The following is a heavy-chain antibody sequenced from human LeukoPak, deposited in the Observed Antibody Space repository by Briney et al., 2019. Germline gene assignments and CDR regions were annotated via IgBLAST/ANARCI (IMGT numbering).Heavy chain of an antibody. J-gene: IGHJ3*02. Sequence: SVKVSCKASGGTFSSYTISWVRQAPGQGLEWMGRIIPILGIANYAQKFQGRVTITADKSTSTAYMELRSLRSEDTAVYYCARGVVVPAASGGAFDIWGQGTMVTVSS. CDR2: IIPILGIA. V-gene: IGHV1-69*02. CDR1: GGTFSSYT. CDR3: ARGVVVPAASGGAFDI. D-gene: IGHD2-2*01.